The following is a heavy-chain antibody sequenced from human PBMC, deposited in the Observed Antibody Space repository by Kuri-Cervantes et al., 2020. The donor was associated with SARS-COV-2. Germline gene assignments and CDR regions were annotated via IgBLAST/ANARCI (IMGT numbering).Heavy chain of an antibody. CDR1: GYTFTDYY. CDR2: INPDGGT. D-gene: IGHD4-17*01. J-gene: IGHJ6*03. CDR3: ARTLVRRGDYGYYYFYMDV. Sequence: ASVKVSCKASGYTFTDYYMNWVRQAPGQGPEWMGWINPDGGTNSAQKFQGRVTMTRDTSTSTVHMELSRLRFDDTAVFYCARTLVRRGDYGYYYFYMDVWGRGTTVTVAS. V-gene: IGHV1-2*02.